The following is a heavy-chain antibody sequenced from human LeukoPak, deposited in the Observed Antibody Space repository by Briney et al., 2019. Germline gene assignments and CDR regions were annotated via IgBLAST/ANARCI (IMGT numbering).Heavy chain of an antibody. D-gene: IGHD5-12*01. CDR1: SGSISSYY. CDR2: ISSSSTYM. J-gene: IGHJ4*02. Sequence: ETLSLTCTVSSGSISSYYWTWIRQPPGKGLEWVSSISSSSTYMYYADSVKGRFTISRDNAKNSLYLQMNSLRAEDTAVYYCAEVARSGYWGQGTLVTVSS. CDR3: AEVARSGY. V-gene: IGHV3-21*01.